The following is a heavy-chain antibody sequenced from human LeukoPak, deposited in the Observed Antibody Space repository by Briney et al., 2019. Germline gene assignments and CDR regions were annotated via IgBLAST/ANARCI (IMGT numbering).Heavy chain of an antibody. Sequence: PGGCLRLSCAASGFTLSSQATSCVRPPPGRGREWVSAIIGSGGRTYYTDSVRGRFTIPRDISKNTLYLQVNGQRAEDAAEYLCAKDALVVVVAVFCFDYWGQGTLVTVSS. V-gene: IGHV3-23*01. CDR3: AKDALVVVVAVFCFDY. CDR2: IIGSGGRT. D-gene: IGHD2-15*01. CDR1: GFTLSSQA. J-gene: IGHJ4*02.